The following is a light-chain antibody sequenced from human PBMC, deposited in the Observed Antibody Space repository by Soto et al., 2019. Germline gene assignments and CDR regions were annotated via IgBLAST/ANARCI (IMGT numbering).Light chain of an antibody. CDR2: GAS. CDR3: QQYFSIPRT. CDR1: RGVSANY. J-gene: IGKJ1*01. V-gene: IGKV3-20*01. Sequence: ENLLTETPGTLSLSAGEGATLSCRASRGVSANYLAWYQQKPGQAPTLLIYGASIRAAGIPDRFSGSGSGTGFTLTISSLQAEDVALYYCQQYFSIPRTFGQGTKADI.